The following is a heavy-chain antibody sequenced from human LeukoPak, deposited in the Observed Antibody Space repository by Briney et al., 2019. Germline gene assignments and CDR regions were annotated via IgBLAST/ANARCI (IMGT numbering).Heavy chain of an antibody. V-gene: IGHV4-34*01. CDR1: GGSISSYY. J-gene: IGHJ4*02. D-gene: IGHD1-20*01. Sequence: SETLSLTCTVSGGSISSYYWSWIRQPPGKGLEWIGEVNHSGSTNYNPSLKSRVTISVDTSKNQFPLKLNSVTAADTAVYYCAREGITGTTDFYWGQGTLVTVSS. CDR2: VNHSGST. CDR3: AREGITGTTDFY.